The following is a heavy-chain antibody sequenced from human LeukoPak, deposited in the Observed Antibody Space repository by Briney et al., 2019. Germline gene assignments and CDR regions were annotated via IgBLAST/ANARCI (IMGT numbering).Heavy chain of an antibody. CDR1: EFTFSNYA. Sequence: PGGSLRLSCAASEFTFSNYAMSWVRQAPGKGLEWVSGISASGGSTYYADSVKGRLTISRDNSRNTLYLQMNSLRVEDTAVYYCAKRVAGAVYYFDYWGQGTLVTVSS. CDR3: AKRVAGAVYYFDY. J-gene: IGHJ4*02. CDR2: ISASGGST. V-gene: IGHV3-23*01. D-gene: IGHD6-19*01.